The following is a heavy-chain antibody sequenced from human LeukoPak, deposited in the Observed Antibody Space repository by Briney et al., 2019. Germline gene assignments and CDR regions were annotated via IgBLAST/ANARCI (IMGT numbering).Heavy chain of an antibody. Sequence: GGSLRLSCEASGFSFSDYYMSWIRQAPGKGREWISFIDYSGTTIYYADSVKGRFTVSRDNAKDSVFLQMNSLRAEDTAVYYCARDNYFSDSSGYFYLDYWGQGTLVTVSS. CDR3: ARDNYFSDSSGYFYLDY. V-gene: IGHV3-11*04. CDR2: IDYSGTTI. J-gene: IGHJ4*02. CDR1: GFSFSDYY. D-gene: IGHD3-22*01.